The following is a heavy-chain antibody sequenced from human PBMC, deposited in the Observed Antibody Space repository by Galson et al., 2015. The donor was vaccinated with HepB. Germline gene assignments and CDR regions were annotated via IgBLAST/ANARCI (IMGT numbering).Heavy chain of an antibody. CDR1: GFTFSSYG. V-gene: IGHV3-30*18. CDR3: AKPSIRFLEWLDAFDI. CDR2: ISYDGSNK. J-gene: IGHJ3*02. D-gene: IGHD3-3*01. Sequence: SLRLSCAASGFTFSSYGLHWVRQAPGTGLEWVADISYDGSNKYYADSVKGRFTISRDNSKNTLYLQMNSLRAEDTAVYYCAKPSIRFLEWLDAFDIWGQGTMVTVSS.